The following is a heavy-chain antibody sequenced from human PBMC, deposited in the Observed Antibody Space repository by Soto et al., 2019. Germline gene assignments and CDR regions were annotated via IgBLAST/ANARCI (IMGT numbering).Heavy chain of an antibody. CDR1: GSYISSGYYS. CDR2: IYYGGST. Sequence: SETVSLTXAVSGSYISSGYYSWSWIRQPPGKGLEWIGFIYYGGSTYYNSSLKSRVTISVDRSKNHFFLNLSSVTATDTAVYYCATYRKFVEIWGQGTKVTVSS. J-gene: IGHJ3*02. D-gene: IGHD3-3*01. V-gene: IGHV4-30-2*01. CDR3: ATYRKFVEI.